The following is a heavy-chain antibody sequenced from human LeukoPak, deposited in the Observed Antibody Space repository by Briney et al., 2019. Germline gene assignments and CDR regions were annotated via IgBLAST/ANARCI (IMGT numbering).Heavy chain of an antibody. V-gene: IGHV3-11*01. D-gene: IGHD3-3*01. CDR3: ARVPVTILLAPYYYMDV. CDR1: GFTFSDYY. Sequence: GGSLRLSCAASGFTFSDYYMSWIRQAPGKGLEWVSYISSSGSTIYYADSVKGRFTISRDNAKNSLYLQMNSLRAEDTAVYYCARVPVTILLAPYYYMDVWGKGTTVTISS. J-gene: IGHJ6*03. CDR2: ISSSGSTI.